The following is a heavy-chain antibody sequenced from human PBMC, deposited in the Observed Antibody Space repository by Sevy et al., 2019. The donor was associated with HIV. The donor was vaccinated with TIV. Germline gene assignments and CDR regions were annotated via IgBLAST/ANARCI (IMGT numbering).Heavy chain of an antibody. CDR1: GFTLSRYA. Sequence: GGSLRLSCAASGFTLSRYAMHWVRQAPGKGLEWVALISYEGRNKFYADSVKGRFTISKDNSENRLYLQMNSLRPEDEAVYYCARDLGRPGAGLVVFYYYGMDVWGQGTTVTVSS. V-gene: IGHV3-30*04. J-gene: IGHJ6*02. CDR2: ISYEGRNK. D-gene: IGHD3-9*01. CDR3: ARDLGRPGAGLVVFYYYGMDV.